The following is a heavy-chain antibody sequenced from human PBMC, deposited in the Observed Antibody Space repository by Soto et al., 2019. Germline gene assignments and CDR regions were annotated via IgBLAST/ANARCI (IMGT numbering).Heavy chain of an antibody. CDR1: GGSISSSNW. V-gene: IGHV4-4*02. D-gene: IGHD2-2*01. J-gene: IGHJ6*02. CDR2: IYHSGST. CDR3: ARVVGGYYYGMDV. Sequence: QVQLQESGPGLVKPSGTLSLTCAVSGGSISSSNWWSWVRQPPGKGLEWIGEIYHSGSTNYDPSPXXPXPISVHKSTTQCSLQLSSVTAADPAVYYCARVVGGYYYGMDVWGQGTTVNVSS.